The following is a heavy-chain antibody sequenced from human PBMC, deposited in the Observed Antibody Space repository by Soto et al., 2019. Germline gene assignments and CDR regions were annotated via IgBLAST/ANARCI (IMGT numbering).Heavy chain of an antibody. D-gene: IGHD1-7*01. CDR2: ITYDGSNR. V-gene: IGHV3-30*18. CDR3: AKDRVGGTFYTPLGF. J-gene: IGHJ4*02. Sequence: GGSLRLSCQASGFNFDNYGMHWVRQAPGKGLEWVAVITYDGSNRYYADSVKGRFTISRDNSKNTLSLHLNTLKPEDTAVYHCAKDRVGGTFYTPLGFWGQGTLVTVSS. CDR1: GFNFDNYG.